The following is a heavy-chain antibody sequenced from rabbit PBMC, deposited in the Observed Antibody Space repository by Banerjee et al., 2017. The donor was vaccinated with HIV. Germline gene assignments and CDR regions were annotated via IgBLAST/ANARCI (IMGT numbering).Heavy chain of an antibody. J-gene: IGHJ4*01. Sequence: QSLEESGGDLVKPGASLTLTCTASGFTLSSYYMCWVRQAPGKGLEWIACIYAGSSGSTYYASWAKGRFTTSKTSSTTVTLQMTSLTAADTATYFCARGYAESSTYRYYFTLWGPGTLVTVS. CDR2: IYAGSSGST. V-gene: IGHV1S40*01. CDR1: GFTLSSYY. CDR3: ARGYAESSTYRYYFTL. D-gene: IGHD8-1*01.